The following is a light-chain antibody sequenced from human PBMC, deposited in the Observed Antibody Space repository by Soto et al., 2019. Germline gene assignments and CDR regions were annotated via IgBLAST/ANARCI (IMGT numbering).Light chain of an antibody. V-gene: IGKV3-20*01. CDR1: QSVSSSY. CDR2: GAS. CDR3: QQYQSYSRT. J-gene: IGKJ1*01. Sequence: EIMLTQSPCTLSLSPGERATLSCRASQSVSSSYLAWYQQRPGQAPRLVIHGASSRATGIPDRFSGSGSGTEFTLTISSLKPDDFATYYCQQYQSYSRTFGQGTKVDI.